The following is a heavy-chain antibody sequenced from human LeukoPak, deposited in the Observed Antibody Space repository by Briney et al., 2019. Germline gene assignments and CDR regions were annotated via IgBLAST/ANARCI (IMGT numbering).Heavy chain of an antibody. D-gene: IGHD7-27*01. CDR1: GFTFSSYA. V-gene: IGHV3-23*01. J-gene: IGHJ4*02. CDR2: ISGSGGST. CDR3: AKDRANWGYPLCDY. Sequence: PGGSLGLSCAASGFTFSSYAMSWVRQAPGKGLEWVSAISGSGGSTYYADSVKGRFTISRDNSKNTLYLQMNSLRAEDTAVYYCAKDRANWGYPLCDYWGQGTLVTVSS.